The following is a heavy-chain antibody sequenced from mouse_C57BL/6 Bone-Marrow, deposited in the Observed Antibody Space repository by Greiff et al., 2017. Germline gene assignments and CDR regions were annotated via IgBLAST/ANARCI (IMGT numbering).Heavy chain of an antibody. Sequence: QVHVKQPGAELVMPGASVKLSCKASGYTFTSYWMHWVKQRPGQGLEWIGEIDPSDSYTNYNQKFKGKSTLTVDKSSSTAYMQLSSLTSEDSAVYYCARYPDYWGQGTTLTVSS. V-gene: IGHV1-69*01. CDR1: GYTFTSYW. CDR3: ARYPDY. CDR2: IDPSDSYT. J-gene: IGHJ2*01.